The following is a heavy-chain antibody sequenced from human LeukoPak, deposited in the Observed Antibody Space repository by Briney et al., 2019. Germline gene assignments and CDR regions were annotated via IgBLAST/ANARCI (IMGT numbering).Heavy chain of an antibody. CDR2: IYYSGST. J-gene: IGHJ4*02. D-gene: IGHD6-19*01. CDR3: ARGGSGWPFDY. Sequence: KPSETLSLTCTVSGGSISSSSYYWGWIRQPPGKGLEWIGSIYYSGSTYYNPSLKSRVTISVDTSKNQFSLKLSSVTAADTAVYYCARGGSGWPFDYWGQGTLVTVSS. V-gene: IGHV4-39*07. CDR1: GGSISSSSYY.